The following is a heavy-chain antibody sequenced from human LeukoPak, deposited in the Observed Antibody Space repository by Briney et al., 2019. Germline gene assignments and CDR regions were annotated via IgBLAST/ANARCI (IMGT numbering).Heavy chain of an antibody. CDR1: GYSISSGYY. V-gene: IGHV4-38-2*01. CDR2: IYHSGST. D-gene: IGHD6-13*01. CDR3: ARPGYGSSWRN. J-gene: IGHJ4*02. Sequence: SETLSLTCAVSGYSISSGYYWGCIRQPPGKELEWIGSIYHSGSTYYNPSLKSRVTISVDTSKNQFSLKLSSVTAADTAEYYSARPGYGSSWRNSGPGTLVTVSS.